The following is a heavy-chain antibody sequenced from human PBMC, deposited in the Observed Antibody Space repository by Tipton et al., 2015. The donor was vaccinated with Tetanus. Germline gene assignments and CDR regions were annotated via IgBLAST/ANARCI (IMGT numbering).Heavy chain of an antibody. CDR2: IDPNSGGT. CDR3: ARDRGDYIYYGMDV. V-gene: IGHV1-2*02. J-gene: IGHJ6*02. D-gene: IGHD3-22*01. CDR1: GYTFTGYY. Sequence: QLVQSGAEMKKPGASVKVSCKASGYTFTGYYIYWVRQAPGQGLEWMGWIDPNSGGTVYAQKFQGRVTMTRDTSISTGYMELGSLRSDDTAVYYCARDRGDYIYYGMDVWGPGTTVTVSS.